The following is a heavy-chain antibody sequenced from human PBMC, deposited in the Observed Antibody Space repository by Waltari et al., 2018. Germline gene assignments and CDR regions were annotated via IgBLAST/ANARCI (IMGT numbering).Heavy chain of an antibody. CDR3: ARNPSAAGTDYYYYYMDV. Sequence: EVQLVESGGGLVQPGGSLRLSCAASGFTFSSYWMSWVRQAPGKGLEWVANIKQDGSEKYYVDSVKGRFTISRDNAKNSLYLQMNSLRAEDTAVYYCARNPSAAGTDYYYYYMDVWGKGTTVTVSS. D-gene: IGHD6-13*01. J-gene: IGHJ6*03. CDR1: GFTFSSYW. CDR2: IKQDGSEK. V-gene: IGHV3-7*01.